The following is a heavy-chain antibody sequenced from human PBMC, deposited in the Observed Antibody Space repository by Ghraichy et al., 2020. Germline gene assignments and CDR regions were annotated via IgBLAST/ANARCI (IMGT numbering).Heavy chain of an antibody. CDR1: GGSFSGYY. J-gene: IGHJ4*02. Sequence: SQTLSLTCAVYGGSFSGYYWSWIRQPPGKGLEWIGEINHSGSTNYNPSLKSRVTISVDTSKNQFSLKLSSVTAADTAVYYCARGLGRVVPAAVYWGQGTLVTVSS. V-gene: IGHV4-34*01. CDR3: ARGLGRVVPAAVY. CDR2: INHSGST. D-gene: IGHD2-2*01.